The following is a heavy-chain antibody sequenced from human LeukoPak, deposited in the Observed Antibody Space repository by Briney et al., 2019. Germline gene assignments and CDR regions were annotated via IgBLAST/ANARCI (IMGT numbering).Heavy chain of an antibody. CDR2: INPSGGST. Sequence: ASVKVSCKASGYSFTNYYMYWVRQAPGQGLEWMGVINPSGGSTSYAQKFQGRVTMTRNTSISTAYMELSSLRSEDTAVYYCARGPILRYFDWFRPHYYHYGMDVWGQGTTVTVSS. V-gene: IGHV1-46*01. CDR3: ARGPILRYFDWFRPHYYHYGMDV. J-gene: IGHJ6*02. D-gene: IGHD3-9*01. CDR1: GYSFTNYY.